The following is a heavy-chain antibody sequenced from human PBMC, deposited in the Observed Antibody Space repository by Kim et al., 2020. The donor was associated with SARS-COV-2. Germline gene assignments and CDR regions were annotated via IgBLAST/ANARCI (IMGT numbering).Heavy chain of an antibody. Sequence: SRVTISVDTSKNQFSLKLSSVTAADTAVYYCARHEYSSSWYEGSYYFDYWGQGTLVTVSS. V-gene: IGHV4-39*01. J-gene: IGHJ4*02. CDR3: ARHEYSSSWYEGSYYFDY. D-gene: IGHD6-13*01.